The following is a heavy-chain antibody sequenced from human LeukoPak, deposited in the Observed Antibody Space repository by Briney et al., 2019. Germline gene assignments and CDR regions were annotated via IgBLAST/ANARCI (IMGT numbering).Heavy chain of an antibody. V-gene: IGHV3-20*04. CDR3: ARGRGSSWYHYIDY. Sequence: GGSLRLSCAASGFIFDDYDMNWVRQAPGKGLEWVSHINWNGNTIGYGDSVKGRFTISRDNAKNSLYLQMNSLRAEDMAVYYCARGRGSSWYHYIDYWGQGTLVTVSS. CDR2: INWNGNTI. J-gene: IGHJ4*02. CDR1: GFIFDDYD. D-gene: IGHD6-13*01.